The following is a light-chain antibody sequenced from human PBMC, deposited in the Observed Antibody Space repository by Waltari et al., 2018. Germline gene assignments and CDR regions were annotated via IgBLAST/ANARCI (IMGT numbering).Light chain of an antibody. J-gene: IGKJ1*01. CDR2: DTS. V-gene: IGKV3-20*01. Sequence: EIVLTQSPGTLSLSPGERATLACRASQSVGRSLAWYQQKPGQAPRLRIYDTSSRATGIPDRFSGSGSGTDFSLTISRLEPEDFAVYYCQHYVSLPATFGQGTKVEIK. CDR3: QHYVSLPAT. CDR1: QSVGRS.